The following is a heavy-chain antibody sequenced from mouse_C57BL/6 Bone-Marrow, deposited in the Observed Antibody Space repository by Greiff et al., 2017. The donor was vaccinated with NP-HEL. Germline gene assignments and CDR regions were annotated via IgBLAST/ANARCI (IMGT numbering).Heavy chain of an antibody. Sequence: EVKVVESGGGLVKPGGSLKLSCAASGFTFSSYAMSWVRQTPEKRLEWVATISDGGSYTYYPDNVKGRFTISRDNAKNNLYLQMSHLKSEDTAMYYCARSTMVTTGDYWGQGTTLTVS. J-gene: IGHJ2*01. V-gene: IGHV5-4*03. CDR3: ARSTMVTTGDY. CDR2: ISDGGSYT. D-gene: IGHD2-2*01. CDR1: GFTFSSYA.